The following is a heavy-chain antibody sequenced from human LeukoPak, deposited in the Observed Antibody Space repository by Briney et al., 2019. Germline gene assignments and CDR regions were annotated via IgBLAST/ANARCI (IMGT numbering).Heavy chain of an antibody. D-gene: IGHD3-10*01. Sequence: SETLSLTCAVCSYSISRGYYWNWIRQSTGTGLEWIGSIHRSGSTYYNPSLKSRVTISVDTSKKQFSPRLISPTAADPAVYYCARGEVGEFDFWGQGALVTVSS. CDR1: SYSISRGYY. V-gene: IGHV4-38-2*01. CDR3: ARGEVGEFDF. J-gene: IGHJ4*02. CDR2: IHRSGST.